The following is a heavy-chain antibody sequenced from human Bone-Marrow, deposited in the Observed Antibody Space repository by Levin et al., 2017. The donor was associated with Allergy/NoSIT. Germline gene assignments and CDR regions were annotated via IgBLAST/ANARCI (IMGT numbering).Heavy chain of an antibody. CDR1: GYIFTSYT. J-gene: IGHJ4*02. D-gene: IGHD3-16*01. CDR3: ARGCHHRLWDVASSFEH. Sequence: ASVKVSCKTSGYIFTSYTIFWVRQAPGQGLEWMGSIKAYNGHTDYAQKFQGRVTMTTETSTNTAFMELRSLKSDDTAAYYCARGCHHRLWDVASSFEHWGQGSLVTVSS. V-gene: IGHV1-18*01. CDR2: IKAYNGHT.